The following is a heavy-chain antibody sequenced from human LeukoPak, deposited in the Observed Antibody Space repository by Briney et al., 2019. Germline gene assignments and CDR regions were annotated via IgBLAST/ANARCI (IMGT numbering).Heavy chain of an antibody. CDR2: IYYSGGT. CDR3: ARGIYDSSGYFYFDY. V-gene: IGHV4-30-4*01. Sequence: SETLSLTCTVSGGSISSGDYYWSWIRQPPGKGLEWIGHIYYSGGTYYNPSLKSRVTISVDTSKNQFSLKLSSVTAADTAVYYCARGIYDSSGYFYFDYWGQGTLVTVSS. D-gene: IGHD3-22*01. J-gene: IGHJ4*02. CDR1: GGSISSGDYY.